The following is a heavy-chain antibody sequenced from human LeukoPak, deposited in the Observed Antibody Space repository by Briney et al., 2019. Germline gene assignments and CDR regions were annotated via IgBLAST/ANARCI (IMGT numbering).Heavy chain of an antibody. D-gene: IGHD3-10*01. Sequence: ASVKVSCKASGYTFTSYDINWVRQATGQGLEWMGWMNPNSGNTGYAQKFQGRVTMTRNTSISTAYMELSSLRSEDTAVYYCARKGRITMVRGVIITSWFDPWGQGTLVTVSS. J-gene: IGHJ5*02. CDR2: MNPNSGNT. CDR3: ARKGRITMVRGVIITSWFDP. CDR1: GYTFTSYD. V-gene: IGHV1-8*01.